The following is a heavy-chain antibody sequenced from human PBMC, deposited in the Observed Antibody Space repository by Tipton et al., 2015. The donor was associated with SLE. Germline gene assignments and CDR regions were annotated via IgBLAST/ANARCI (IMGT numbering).Heavy chain of an antibody. CDR1: GDSISTYY. CDR3: ARRGHNYWYFDL. D-gene: IGHD5-24*01. CDR2: IYYVGST. V-gene: IGHV4-59*01. J-gene: IGHJ2*01. Sequence: TLSLTCTVSGDSISTYYWNWIRQSPGKGLEWIGNIYYVGSTNYNPSFKGQVTISVATSKNQFSLKLRSVTAADTAVYYCARRGHNYWYFDLWGRGALVTVSS.